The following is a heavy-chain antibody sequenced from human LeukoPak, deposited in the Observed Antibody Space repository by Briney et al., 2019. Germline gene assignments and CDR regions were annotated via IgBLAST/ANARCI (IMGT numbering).Heavy chain of an antibody. CDR3: ARDEFQQLASREVY. D-gene: IGHD6-13*01. CDR2: INPSGGST. Sequence: ASVKVSCKASGYTFTSYYMHWVRQAPGQGLEWMGIINPSGGSTSYAQKFQGRVTMTRDTSISTAYMELSRLRSDDTAVYYCARDEFQQLASREVYWGQGTLVTVSS. V-gene: IGHV1-46*01. CDR1: GYTFTSYY. J-gene: IGHJ4*02.